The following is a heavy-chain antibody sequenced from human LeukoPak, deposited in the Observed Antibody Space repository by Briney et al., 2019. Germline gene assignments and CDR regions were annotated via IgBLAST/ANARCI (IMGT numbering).Heavy chain of an antibody. Sequence: PSETLSLTCAVYGGSFSGYYWSWIRQPPGKGLEWIGEMNHSGSTNYNPSLKSRVTISVDTSKNQFSLKLSSVTAADTAVYYCARNVDIVATISKSVGRFDPWGQGTLVTVSS. J-gene: IGHJ5*02. CDR3: ARNVDIVATISKSVGRFDP. CDR2: MNHSGST. D-gene: IGHD5-12*01. CDR1: GGSFSGYY. V-gene: IGHV4-34*01.